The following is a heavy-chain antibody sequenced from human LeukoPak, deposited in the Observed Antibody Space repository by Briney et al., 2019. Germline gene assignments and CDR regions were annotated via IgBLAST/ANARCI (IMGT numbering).Heavy chain of an antibody. J-gene: IGHJ4*02. CDR2: IYYSGST. V-gene: IGHV4-39*07. D-gene: IGHD1-26*01. Sequence: PSETLSLTCTVSGGSISSSSYYWGWIRQPPGKGLEWIGSIYYSGSTYYNPSLKSRVTISVDTSKNQFSLKLSSETAADTAVYYCAREGISSGSYPEEPGTLISAFDYWGQGTLVTVSS. CDR3: AREGISSGSYPEEPGTLISAFDY. CDR1: GGSISSSSYY.